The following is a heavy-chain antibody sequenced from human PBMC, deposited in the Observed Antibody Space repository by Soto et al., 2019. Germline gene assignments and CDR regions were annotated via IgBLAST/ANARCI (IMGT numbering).Heavy chain of an antibody. CDR3: ARGEDAFFYYGLDV. CDR2: IYDTGTSGYTRST. CDR1: GGSISSCY. V-gene: IGHV4-59*01. J-gene: IGHJ6*02. Sequence: SETLSLTCTVSGGSISSCYWSWIRLPPGKGLEWIAYIYDTGTSGYTRSTSYNPSLKSRVTMSVATSKSQFSLKLTSLTAADTAVYYCARGEDAFFYYGLDVWGQGITVTVS.